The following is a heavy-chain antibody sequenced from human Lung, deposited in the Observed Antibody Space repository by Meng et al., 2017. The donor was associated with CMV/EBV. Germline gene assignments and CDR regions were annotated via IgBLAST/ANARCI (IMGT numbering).Heavy chain of an antibody. CDR2: INAYNGDT. D-gene: IGHD1-26*01. CDR1: GYTFTNYC. V-gene: IGHV1-18*01. J-gene: IGHJ4*02. Sequence: QAQLVRSGGEVRQPWASVKVSCKASGYTFTNYCITWVRQAPGQGLEWMGWINAYNGDTNYAQTLQGRATMTTDTSTSTAYVELRSLRSDDTAVYYCARVEVGITSGDYWGQGTLVTVSS. CDR3: ARVEVGITSGDY.